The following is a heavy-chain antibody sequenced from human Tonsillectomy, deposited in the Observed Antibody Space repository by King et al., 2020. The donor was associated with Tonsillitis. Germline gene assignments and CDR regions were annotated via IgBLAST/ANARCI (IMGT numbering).Heavy chain of an antibody. CDR2: IKQDGNEK. V-gene: IGHV3-7*03. CDR1: GFTFSSYW. CDR3: ARETLKYCGGGSCYSHYYYYSMDV. D-gene: IGHD2-15*01. J-gene: IGHJ6*03. Sequence: QLVQSGGGLVQPGGSLRLSCAASGFTFSSYWMSWVRQAPGKGLEWVVNIKQDGNEKYYVDFLKGRFTFSRDNAKNSLYLQMNSLRADDTAVYYLARETLKYCGGGSCYSHYYYYSMDVWGKGTTVTVSS.